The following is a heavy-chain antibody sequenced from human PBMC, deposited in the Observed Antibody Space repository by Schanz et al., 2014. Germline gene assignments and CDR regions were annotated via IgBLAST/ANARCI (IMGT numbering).Heavy chain of an antibody. D-gene: IGHD3-9*01. CDR2: ITTGGKT. V-gene: IGHV3-23*01. CDR3: AYYDVLTVFDY. Sequence: EVQLLESGGALVQPGGSLRLSCSASGFTFSTYAMSWPRQTPGRGLEWVSSITTGGKTYYRDSVKGRFIVSRDNSKNTLYLGMNRLRVDDTAVYYCAYYDVLTVFDYWGQGTQVTVSS. J-gene: IGHJ4*02. CDR1: GFTFSTYA.